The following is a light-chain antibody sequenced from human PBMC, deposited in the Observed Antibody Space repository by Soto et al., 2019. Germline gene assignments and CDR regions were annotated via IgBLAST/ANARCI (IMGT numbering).Light chain of an antibody. CDR1: QSVSTRS. V-gene: IGKV3D-20*02. J-gene: IGKJ5*01. CDR3: QQRAHWPIT. CDR2: GAS. Sequence: EIVLTQSPGTLSLSPGERATLSCRASQSVSTRSLAWYQQKPGQAPRLLISGASSRAADIPDRFSGSGSGTDFTLTINRLEPEDFAVYYCQQRAHWPITFGQGTRLEIK.